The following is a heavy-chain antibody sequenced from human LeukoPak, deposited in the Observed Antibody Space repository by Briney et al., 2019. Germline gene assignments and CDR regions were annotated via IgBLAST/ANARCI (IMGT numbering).Heavy chain of an antibody. V-gene: IGHV3-53*01. CDR2: IYSGGST. J-gene: IGHJ4*02. CDR1: GFTVSSNY. CDR3: ASGYSSGWYPFDY. D-gene: IGHD6-19*01. Sequence: PGGSLRISCAASGFTVSSNYMSWVRQAPGKGLEWVSVIYSGGSTYYADSVKGRFTISRDNSKNTLYLQMNSLRAEDTAVYYCASGYSSGWYPFDYWGQGTLVTVSS.